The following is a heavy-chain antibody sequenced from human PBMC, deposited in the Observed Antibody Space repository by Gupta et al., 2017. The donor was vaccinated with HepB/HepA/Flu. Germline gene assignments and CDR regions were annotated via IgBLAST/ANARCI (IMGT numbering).Heavy chain of an antibody. CDR3: AKDFEGDGSVTSCSYFDN. CDR1: GFTFSSYA. Sequence: EVQLLESGGGLVQPGGSLRLSCAASGFTFSSYAMGWVRQAPGKGLEWVSSMSGSSNNTYYAESVKGRFTISRDNSKNTLDRQMNSLKAEDTAVYDCAKDFEGDGSVTSCSYFDNWGQGNLVTVSS. V-gene: IGHV3-23*01. J-gene: IGHJ4*02. D-gene: IGHD2-2*01. CDR2: MSGSSNNT.